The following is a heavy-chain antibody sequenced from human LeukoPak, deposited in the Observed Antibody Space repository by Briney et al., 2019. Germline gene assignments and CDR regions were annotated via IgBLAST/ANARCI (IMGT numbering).Heavy chain of an antibody. D-gene: IGHD1-26*01. CDR1: GGSFSYYY. CDR3: ARGEGGALQRLDY. V-gene: IGHV4-59*01. CDR2: IYYSGST. Sequence: SETLSLTCAVSGGSFSYYYWTWIRQPPGKGLEWIGYIYYSGSTNYNPSLKSRVTISVDTSKNQFSLKLSSVTAADTAVYYCARGEGGALQRLDYWGQGTLVTVSS. J-gene: IGHJ4*02.